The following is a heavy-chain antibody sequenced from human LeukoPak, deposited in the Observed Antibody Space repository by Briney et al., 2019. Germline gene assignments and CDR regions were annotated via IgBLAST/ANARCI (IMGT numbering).Heavy chain of an antibody. CDR1: GFTFSNYW. Sequence: PGGSLRLSCAASGFTFSNYWMTWVRQAPGKGLEWVATIRQDGSERYYVDSVKGRFTISRDNAKNSLYLQMNSLRAEDTAVYYCARDLGWLQSDYWGQGTLVTVSS. V-gene: IGHV3-7*01. CDR3: ARDLGWLQSDY. CDR2: IRQDGSER. D-gene: IGHD5-24*01. J-gene: IGHJ4*02.